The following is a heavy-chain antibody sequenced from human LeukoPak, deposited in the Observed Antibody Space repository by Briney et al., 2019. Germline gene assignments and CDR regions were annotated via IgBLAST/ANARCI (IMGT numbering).Heavy chain of an antibody. V-gene: IGHV4-59*01. CDR1: GGSISSYY. CDR2: IHYSGST. D-gene: IGHD1-26*01. J-gene: IGHJ4*02. Sequence: SETLSLTCTVSGGSISSYYWSWIRQPPGKGLEWIGYIHYSGSTNYNPSLKSRVTISVDTSKNQFSLKLSSVTAADTAVYYCARDSYVGAWDHWGQGTLVTVSS. CDR3: ARDSYVGAWDH.